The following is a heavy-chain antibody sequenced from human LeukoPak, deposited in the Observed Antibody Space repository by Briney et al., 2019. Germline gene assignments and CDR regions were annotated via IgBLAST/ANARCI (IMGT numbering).Heavy chain of an antibody. CDR3: ARQITGIAAAGTSYYFDY. V-gene: IGHV4-59*01. J-gene: IGHJ4*02. D-gene: IGHD6-13*01. Sequence: SETLSLTCTVSGGSISSYYWSWIRQPPGKGLEWIGYIYYSGSTNYNPSLKSRVTISVDTSKNQFSLKLSSVTAADTAVYYCARQITGIAAAGTSYYFDYWGQGTLVTVSS. CDR1: GGSISSYY. CDR2: IYYSGST.